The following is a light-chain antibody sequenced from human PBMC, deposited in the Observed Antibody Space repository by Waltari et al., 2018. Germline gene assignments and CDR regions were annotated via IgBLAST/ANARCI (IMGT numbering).Light chain of an antibody. CDR2: AAS. CDR1: QGMSGY. Sequence: DIQLTQSPSFLSASVGDRVTFTCRASQGMSGYLAWYQQKPNKAPKLLINAASTLQSGVPSRFSGGKSGTEFTLTTSSLQPEDFATYFCQHVYSYPVTFGGGTTLDI. V-gene: IGKV1-9*01. J-gene: IGKJ4*01. CDR3: QHVYSYPVT.